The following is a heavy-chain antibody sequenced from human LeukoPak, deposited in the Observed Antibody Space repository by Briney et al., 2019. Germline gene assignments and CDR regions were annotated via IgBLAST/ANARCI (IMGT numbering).Heavy chain of an antibody. Sequence: ASVTVSCKASGYTFTSYDINWVRQAAGQGLEWMGWMNPNSGNTGYAQKFQGRVTETRNTSISTAYRELSSLRSEDTAVYYCARGYCSSTSCYPWFDPWGQGTLVTVSS. CDR2: MNPNSGNT. J-gene: IGHJ5*02. CDR1: GYTFTSYD. V-gene: IGHV1-8*01. D-gene: IGHD2-2*01. CDR3: ARGYCSSTSCYPWFDP.